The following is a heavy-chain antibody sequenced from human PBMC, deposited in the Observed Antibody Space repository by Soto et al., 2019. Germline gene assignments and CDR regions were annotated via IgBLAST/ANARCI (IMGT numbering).Heavy chain of an antibody. V-gene: IGHV3-7*01. J-gene: IGHJ6*02. CDR2: IKQDGSEK. D-gene: IGHD3-22*01. CDR3: ARDRASAVALYYYDSSGDYGMDV. CDR1: GFTFSSYW. Sequence: GSLRLSCAASGFTFSSYWMSWVRQAPGKGLEWVANIKQDGSEKYYVDSVKGRFTISRDNAKNSLYLQMNSLRAEDTAVYYCARDRASAVALYYYDSSGDYGMDVWGQGTTVTVSS.